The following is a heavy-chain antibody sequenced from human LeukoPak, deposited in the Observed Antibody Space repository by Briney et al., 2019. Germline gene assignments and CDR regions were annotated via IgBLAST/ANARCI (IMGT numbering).Heavy chain of an antibody. CDR1: GFTFSSYA. Sequence: PGESLRLSCTASGFTFSSYAMHWVRQAPGKGVEWVAVISYDGNNKYYADSVKGRFTFSRDNSKNTLYLQMNSLRVEDTAVYYCARGRGPAVTTWFDCWGQGTLVTVSS. J-gene: IGHJ4*02. CDR2: ISYDGNNK. CDR3: ARGRGPAVTTWFDC. D-gene: IGHD4-17*01. V-gene: IGHV3-30-3*01.